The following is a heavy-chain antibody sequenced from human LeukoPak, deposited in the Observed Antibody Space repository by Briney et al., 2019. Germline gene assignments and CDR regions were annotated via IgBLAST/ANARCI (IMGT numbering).Heavy chain of an antibody. V-gene: IGHV3-21*01. CDR1: GFTFSSNT. J-gene: IGHJ1*01. D-gene: IGHD3-22*01. CDR3: ASEDYYDSSAYYYRNFQH. CDR2: ISSSSSYM. Sequence: PGGSLRLSCAASGFTFSSNTMNWVRQALGKGLEWVSSISSSSSYMNYADSVRGRFTISRDNAKNSLYLQMNSLRAEDTAVYYCASEDYYDSSAYYYRNFQHWGQGTLVTVSS.